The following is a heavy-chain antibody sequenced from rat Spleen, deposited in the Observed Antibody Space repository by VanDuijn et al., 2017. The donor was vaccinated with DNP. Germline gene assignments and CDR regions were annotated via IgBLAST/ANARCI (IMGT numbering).Heavy chain of an antibody. D-gene: IGHD1-3*01. J-gene: IGHJ4*01. CDR2: IRYDGGST. Sequence: EVQLVEPGGGLVQPGSSLKLSCAASGFTFSDYYMAWVRQAPTKGLEWVAYIRYDGGSTYYRDPVKGRFTISRDNAKSTLYPQMDSLRSEDTATYYCARLQNYGSYRYYAMDAWGQGTSVTVSS. CDR3: ARLQNYGSYRYYAMDA. CDR1: GFTFSDYY. V-gene: IGHV5-7*01.